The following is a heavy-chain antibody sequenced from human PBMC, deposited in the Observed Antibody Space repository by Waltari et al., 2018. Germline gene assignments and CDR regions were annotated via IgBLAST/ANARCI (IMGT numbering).Heavy chain of an antibody. Sequence: QVQLVQSGAEVKKPGSSVKVSCKASGGTFSSYAISWVRQAPGQGLEWRGGFIPIFGTANYAQKFQGRVTITADESTSTAYMELSSLRSGDTAVYYCARSDIVVVVAATPGPFDYWGQGTLVTVSS. J-gene: IGHJ4*02. CDR1: GGTFSSYA. CDR2: FIPIFGTA. D-gene: IGHD2-15*01. CDR3: ARSDIVVVVAATPGPFDY. V-gene: IGHV1-69*12.